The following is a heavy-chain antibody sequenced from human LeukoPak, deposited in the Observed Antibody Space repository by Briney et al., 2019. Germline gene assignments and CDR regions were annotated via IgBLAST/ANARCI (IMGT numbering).Heavy chain of an antibody. CDR3: ARDRYFDWFHAFDI. D-gene: IGHD3-9*01. CDR1: GASISSYY. CDR2: NYYSGST. J-gene: IGHJ3*02. Sequence: SETLSLTCTVSGASISSYYWSWIRQPPGKGLEWVGYNYYSGSTNYTPSLQSRLTISVDTSKNQFSLKLTSVTAADTAVYYCARDRYFDWFHAFDIWGQGTMVTVSS. V-gene: IGHV4-59*01.